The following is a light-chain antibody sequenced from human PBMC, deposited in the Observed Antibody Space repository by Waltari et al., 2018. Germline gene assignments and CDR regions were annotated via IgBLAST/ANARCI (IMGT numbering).Light chain of an antibody. CDR2: EVI. CDR1: SRDVGGYNF. Sequence: QSALTQPASVSGSPGQSITISCTGSSRDVGGYNFVSWYQQHPGKAPKLLIYEVIKRPSGVSIRLAGSKSGNTASLAIAGLQAEDEADYYCCSYSGRALFGGGTKLTVL. V-gene: IGLV2-23*02. J-gene: IGLJ3*02. CDR3: CSYSGRAL.